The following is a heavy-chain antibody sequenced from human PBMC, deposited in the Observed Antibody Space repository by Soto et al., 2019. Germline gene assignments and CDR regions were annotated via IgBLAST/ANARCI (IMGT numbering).Heavy chain of an antibody. Sequence: GGSLRLSCAASGFTFSSYSMNWVRQAPGKGLEWVSSISSSSSYIYYADSVKGRLTISRDNAKNSLYLQMNSLRAEDTAVYYCARIGVAGDAFDIWGQGTMVTVSS. CDR1: GFTFSSYS. CDR3: ARIGVAGDAFDI. J-gene: IGHJ3*02. CDR2: ISSSSSYI. D-gene: IGHD6-19*01. V-gene: IGHV3-21*01.